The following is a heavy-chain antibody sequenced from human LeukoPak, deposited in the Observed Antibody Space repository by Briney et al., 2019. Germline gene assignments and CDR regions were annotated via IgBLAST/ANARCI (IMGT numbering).Heavy chain of an antibody. D-gene: IGHD6-19*01. Sequence: PSETLSLTCTVSGGSISSYYWSWIRQPPGKGLEWIGYISDSGSTNYNPSLKSRVTISGDTSKNQFSLKLSSVTAADTAVYYCASSVAGTYGAFDIWGQGTMVTVSS. CDR3: ASSVAGTYGAFDI. J-gene: IGHJ3*02. CDR1: GGSISSYY. CDR2: ISDSGST. V-gene: IGHV4-59*12.